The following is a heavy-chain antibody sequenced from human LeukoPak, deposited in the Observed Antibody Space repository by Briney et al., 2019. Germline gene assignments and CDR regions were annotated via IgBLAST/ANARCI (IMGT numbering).Heavy chain of an antibody. J-gene: IGHJ5*02. CDR1: GYSFTSYW. CDR2: IYPGDSYT. D-gene: IGHD3-22*01. CDR3: ARLRYYDSSGYYYWLDP. Sequence: GESLKISCKGSGYSFTSYWIGWVRQMPGKGLEWMGIIYPGDSYTNYSPSFQGHVTISADKSISTAYLQWSSLKASDTAMYYCARLRYYDSSGYYYWLDPWGQGTLVTVSS. V-gene: IGHV5-51*01.